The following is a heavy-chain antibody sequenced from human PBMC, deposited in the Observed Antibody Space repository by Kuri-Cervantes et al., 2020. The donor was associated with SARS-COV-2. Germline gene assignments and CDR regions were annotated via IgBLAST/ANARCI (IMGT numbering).Heavy chain of an antibody. CDR1: GGSITNYY. D-gene: IGHD6-19*01. Sequence: SETLSLTCAVSGGSITNYYWNWVRQAPGKGLEWIGYVYYSGYTKFNPSLQSRVTISVDTSKNQFSLKLSSVTAADTAVYYCAIGIAVALHWFDPWGQGTLVTVSS. CDR3: AIGIAVALHWFDP. V-gene: IGHV4-59*12. J-gene: IGHJ5*02. CDR2: VYYSGYT.